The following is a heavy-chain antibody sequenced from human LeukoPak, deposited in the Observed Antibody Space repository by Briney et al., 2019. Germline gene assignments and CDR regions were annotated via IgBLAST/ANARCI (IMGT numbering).Heavy chain of an antibody. CDR1: GFIFSSYW. J-gene: IGHJ4*02. CDR2: IKQDGSEK. CDR3: ARYDYWSGNDY. V-gene: IGHV3-7*01. Sequence: GGPLXXSCAASGFIFSSYWMSWVRQAPGKGXEWVANIKQDGSEKYYVDSVKGRFTISRDNAKNSLYLQMNSLRGEDTAVYYCARYDYWSGNDYWGQGTLVTVSS. D-gene: IGHD3-3*01.